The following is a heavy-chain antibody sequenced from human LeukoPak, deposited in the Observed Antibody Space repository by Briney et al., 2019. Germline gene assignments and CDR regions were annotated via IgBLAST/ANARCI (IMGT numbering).Heavy chain of an antibody. CDR2: IRSNSDGGTI. Sequence: GGSLRLSCAASGFTFTNAWMNWVRQAPGKGLEWVGRIRSNSDGGTIDYAAPVKGRFTLSRDDSKTTLYLQMNSLQTEDTAVYYCATDFYDSTWGQGTLVTVSS. V-gene: IGHV3-15*07. CDR3: ATDFYDST. D-gene: IGHD3-22*01. CDR1: GFTFTNAW. J-gene: IGHJ5*02.